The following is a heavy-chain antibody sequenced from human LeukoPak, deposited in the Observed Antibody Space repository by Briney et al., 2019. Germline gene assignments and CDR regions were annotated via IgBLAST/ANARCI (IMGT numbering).Heavy chain of an antibody. V-gene: IGHV3-23*01. CDR2: ISGSDGFT. D-gene: IGHD6-13*01. CDR1: GFTFGNCA. J-gene: IGHJ4*02. CDR3: ARVWGLAVAGGEIEY. Sequence: GGSLRLSCAASGFTFGNCAMSWVRQAPGKGLEWVSSISGSDGFTYYADSVKGRFTISRDNSRNTLYLQMNSLRAEDTAVYYCARVWGLAVAGGEIEYWGQGTLVTVSS.